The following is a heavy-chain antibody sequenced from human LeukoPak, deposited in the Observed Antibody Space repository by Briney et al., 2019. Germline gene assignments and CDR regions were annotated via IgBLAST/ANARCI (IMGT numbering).Heavy chain of an antibody. J-gene: IGHJ5*02. V-gene: IGHV3-9*01. CDR3: AKDTLAAAGTNNWFDP. CDR2: ISWNSGSI. CDR1: GFTFDDYA. D-gene: IGHD6-13*01. Sequence: GGSLRLSCAASGFTFDDYAMHWVRQAPGKGLEWVSGISWNSGSIGYADSVKGRFTISRDNAKNSLYLQMNSLRAEDTALYYCAKDTLAAAGTNNWFDPWGQGTLVTVSS.